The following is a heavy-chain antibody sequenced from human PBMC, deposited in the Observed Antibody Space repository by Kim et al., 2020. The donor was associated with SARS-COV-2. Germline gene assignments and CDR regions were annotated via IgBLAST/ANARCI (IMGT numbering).Heavy chain of an antibody. Sequence: AQKFQGRVTMTRDTSTSTVYMELSSLRSEDTAVYYCAMDIVGATGSYFDYWGQGTLVTVSS. V-gene: IGHV1-46*01. CDR3: AMDIVGATGSYFDY. D-gene: IGHD1-26*01. J-gene: IGHJ4*02.